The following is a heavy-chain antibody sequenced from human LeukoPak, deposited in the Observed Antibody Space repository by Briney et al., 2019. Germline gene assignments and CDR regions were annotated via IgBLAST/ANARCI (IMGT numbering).Heavy chain of an antibody. D-gene: IGHD6-19*01. CDR2: IYTRGNK. J-gene: IGHJ4*02. CDR3: ATDSSGWPYFDY. CDR1: GFVVSDTF. V-gene: IGHV3-53*01. Sequence: GGSLRLSCAASGFVVSDTFMSWFRQAPGKGLEWVSVIYTRGNKFYADSVKGRFTISRDNSENTLYLQMNSLRAEDTAVYCCATDSSGWPYFDYWGQGTLVTVSS.